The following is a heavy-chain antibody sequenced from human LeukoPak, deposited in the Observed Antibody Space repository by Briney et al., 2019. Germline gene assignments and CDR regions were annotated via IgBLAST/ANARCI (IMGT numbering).Heavy chain of an antibody. V-gene: IGHV4-4*07. J-gene: IGHJ4*02. CDR3: ARLSNYYDTTSGYYYSFGH. CDR2: IYASGST. Sequence: PSETLSLTCTVSGGSISPYYWSWIRQPAGKGLEWIGRIYASGSTNYNPSLQSRVTISVDKSKNHFSLNLSSVTAADTAVYYCARLSNYYDTTSGYYYSFGHWGQGTLVTVSS. D-gene: IGHD3-22*01. CDR1: GGSISPYY.